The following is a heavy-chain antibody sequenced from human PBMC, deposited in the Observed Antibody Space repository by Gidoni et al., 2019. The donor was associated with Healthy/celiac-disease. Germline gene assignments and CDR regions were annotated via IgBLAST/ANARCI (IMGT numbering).Heavy chain of an antibody. CDR1: GYTFTSYY. J-gene: IGHJ6*02. Sequence: QVQLVQSGAEVKKPGASVKVSCKASGYTFTSYYMHWVRQAPGQGFEWMGIINPRGGSTSYAQKFQGRVTMTRDTSTSTVYMELSSLRSEDTAVYYCARAGRPYSVLRYFDWLPHYYYGMDVWGQGTTVTVSS. V-gene: IGHV1-46*03. D-gene: IGHD3-9*01. CDR2: INPRGGST. CDR3: ARAGRPYSVLRYFDWLPHYYYGMDV.